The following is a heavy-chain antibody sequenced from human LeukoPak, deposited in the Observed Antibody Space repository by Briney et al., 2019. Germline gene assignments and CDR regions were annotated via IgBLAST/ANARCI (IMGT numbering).Heavy chain of an antibody. J-gene: IGHJ4*02. V-gene: IGHV3-48*03. Sequence: QPGGSLRLSCAASGFTFSSFEMNWVRQTPGKGLEWVSYISTTGSTIYYADSVKGRFTISRDNAKNSLYLQMNSLRVEDTAVYYCAGPMTSIDYWGQGTLVTVSS. CDR3: AGPMTSIDY. CDR1: GFTFSSFE. CDR2: ISTTGSTI.